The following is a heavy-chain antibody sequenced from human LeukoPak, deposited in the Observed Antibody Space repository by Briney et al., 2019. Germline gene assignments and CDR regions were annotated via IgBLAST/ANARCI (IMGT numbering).Heavy chain of an antibody. CDR3: ARDWRSGDYNPAWDY. J-gene: IGHJ4*02. CDR2: IKQDGSEK. Sequence: GGSLRLSCAASGFTFSSYWMSWVRQAPGKGLEWVANIKQDGSEKYYVDSVKGRFTISRDNAKNSLYLQMNSLRAEDTAVYYCARDWRSGDYNPAWDYWGQGTLVTVSS. V-gene: IGHV3-7*01. D-gene: IGHD4-17*01. CDR1: GFTFSSYW.